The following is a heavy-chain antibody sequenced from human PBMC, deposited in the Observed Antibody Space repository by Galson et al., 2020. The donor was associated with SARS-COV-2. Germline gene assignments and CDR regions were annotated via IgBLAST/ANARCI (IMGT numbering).Heavy chain of an antibody. Sequence: GESLKISCAASGFTFSSYGMHWVRQAPGKGLEWVAVISYDGSNKYYADSVKGRFTISRDNSKNTLYLQMNSLRAEDTAVYYCARDQGIQYDILTGYYNRAGDYYYYYGMDVWGQGTTVTVSS. D-gene: IGHD3-9*01. CDR2: ISYDGSNK. CDR3: ARDQGIQYDILTGYYNRAGDYYYYYGMDV. CDR1: GFTFSSYG. J-gene: IGHJ6*02. V-gene: IGHV3-30*03.